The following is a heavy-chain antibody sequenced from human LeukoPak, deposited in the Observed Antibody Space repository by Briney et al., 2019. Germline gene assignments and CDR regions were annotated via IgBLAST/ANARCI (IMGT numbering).Heavy chain of an antibody. J-gene: IGHJ4*02. CDR1: GYGFTTYW. Sequence: GESLKISCAGSGYGFTTYWIGWVRQMPGKGLEWMGIIYPDDSDTRYSPSFQGQVTISADKSISTAYLQWSSLKASDTAMYYCARRGWLNGYNKYYFDYWGQGTLVTVSS. CDR3: ARRGWLNGYNKYYFDY. CDR2: IYPDDSDT. V-gene: IGHV5-51*01. D-gene: IGHD5-24*01.